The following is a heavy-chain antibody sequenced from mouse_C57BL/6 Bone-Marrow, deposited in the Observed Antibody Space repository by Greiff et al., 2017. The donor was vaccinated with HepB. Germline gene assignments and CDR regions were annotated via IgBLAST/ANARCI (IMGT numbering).Heavy chain of an antibody. CDR1: GYTFTDYN. D-gene: IGHD6-5*01. Sequence: EVQLQQSGPELVKPGASVKIPCKASGYTFTDYNMDWVKQSHGKSLEWIGDINPNNGGTIYNQKFKGKATLTVDKTSSTAYMELRSLTSADTAVDYCARSYDVMDYWGQGTSVTVSS. CDR2: INPNNGGT. V-gene: IGHV1-18*01. CDR3: ARSYDVMDY. J-gene: IGHJ4*01.